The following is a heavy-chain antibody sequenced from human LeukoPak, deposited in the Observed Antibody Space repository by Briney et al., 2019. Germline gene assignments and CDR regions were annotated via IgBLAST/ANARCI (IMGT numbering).Heavy chain of an antibody. J-gene: IGHJ4*02. CDR2: IYYNGGT. D-gene: IGHD5-18*01. V-gene: IGHV4-59*01. CDR1: GGSISSYY. CDR3: ARAGGVDTAMDANFDY. Sequence: PSETLSLTCTVSGGSISSYYWSWIRQPPGKGLEWVGYIYYNGGTNYSPSLRRRVTISVDTSKNHFSLRLSSVTRADTAMYYCARAGGVDTAMDANFDYWGQGTLVTVSS.